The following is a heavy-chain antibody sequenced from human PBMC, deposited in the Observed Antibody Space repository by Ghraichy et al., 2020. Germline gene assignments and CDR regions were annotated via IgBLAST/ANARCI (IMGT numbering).Heavy chain of an antibody. CDR1: GYTLTELS. CDR3: ATLGDFWSGYPYGY. D-gene: IGHD3-3*01. V-gene: IGHV1-24*01. CDR2: FDPEDGET. Sequence: ASVKVSCKVSGYTLTELSMHWVRQAPGKGLEWMGGFDPEDGETIYAQKFQGRVTMTEDTSTDTAYMELSSLRSEDTAVYYCATLGDFWSGYPYGYWGQGTLVTVSS. J-gene: IGHJ4*02.